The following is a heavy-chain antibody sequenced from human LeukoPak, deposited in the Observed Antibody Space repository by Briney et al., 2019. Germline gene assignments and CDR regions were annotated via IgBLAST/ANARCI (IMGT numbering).Heavy chain of an antibody. D-gene: IGHD3-22*01. CDR3: ARVTDYYDSSGYYFLDY. CDR1: GFTFSSYS. V-gene: IGHV3-21*01. CDR2: ISSSSSYI. J-gene: IGHJ4*02. Sequence: GGSLRLSCAASGFTFSSYSMNWVRQAPGKGLEWVSSISSSSSYIYYADSVKGRFTISRDNAKNTLYLQMNSLRAEDTAVYYCARVTDYYDSSGYYFLDYWGQGTLVTVSS.